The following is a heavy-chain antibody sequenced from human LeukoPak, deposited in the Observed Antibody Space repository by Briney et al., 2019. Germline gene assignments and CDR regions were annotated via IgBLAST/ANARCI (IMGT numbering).Heavy chain of an antibody. CDR3: ARHPGDRNNFDY. CDR1: GGSISNYY. CDR2: IYTSGIT. J-gene: IGHJ4*02. V-gene: IGHV4-4*07. Sequence: SETLSLTCTVSGGSISNYYWSWIRQPAGKGLEWIGRIYTSGITNYNPSLKSRVTMSVDTSKNQFSLKLSSVTAADTAVYYCARHPGDRNNFDYWGQGTLVTVSS. D-gene: IGHD7-27*01.